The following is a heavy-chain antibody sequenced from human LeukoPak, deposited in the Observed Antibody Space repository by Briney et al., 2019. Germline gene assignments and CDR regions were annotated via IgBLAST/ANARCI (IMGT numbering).Heavy chain of an antibody. CDR1: GGSFSGYY. CDR3: ARDKRENYYFDY. J-gene: IGHJ4*02. CDR2: INHSGST. V-gene: IGHV4-34*01. Sequence: PSETLSLTCAVYGGSFSGYYWSWIRQPPGKGLEWIGEINHSGSTNYNPSLKSRVTISVDTSKNQFSLKLSSVTAADTAVYYCARDKRENYYFDYWGQGTLVTVSS.